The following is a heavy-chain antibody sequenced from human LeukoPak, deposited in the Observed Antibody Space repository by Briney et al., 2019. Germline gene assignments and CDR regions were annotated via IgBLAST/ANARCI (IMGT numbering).Heavy chain of an antibody. CDR2: TSHTDNI. CDR1: GGSISSRNW. CDR3: ARSDYIWGSYRVYDS. D-gene: IGHD3-16*02. V-gene: IGHV4-4*02. Sequence: SETLSLTCAVSGGSISSRNWWTWVRQAPGKGLEWIGETSHTDNINHKPSLQSRVIVSVDRSNNDFSLKLSSVTAADTAVYFCARSDYIWGSYRVYDSRGQGILVTVSS. J-gene: IGHJ4*02.